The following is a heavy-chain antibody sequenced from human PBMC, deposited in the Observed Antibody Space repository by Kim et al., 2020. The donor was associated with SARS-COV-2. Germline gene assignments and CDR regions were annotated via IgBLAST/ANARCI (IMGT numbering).Heavy chain of an antibody. D-gene: IGHD1-26*01. CDR1: VVTFSSDG. CDR2: ISYDGSNK. V-gene: IGHV3-30*18. J-gene: IGHJ6*03. Sequence: GGSLRLSCADSVVTFSSDGMNWFRLVPGKGREGMALISYDGSNKSYADSVKGRFTITRDNSKNTLYLQMNSLRAEDTAVYYCAKDAHPYSGSYYYMDVWGKRPTVTV. CDR3: AKDAHPYSGSYYYMDV.